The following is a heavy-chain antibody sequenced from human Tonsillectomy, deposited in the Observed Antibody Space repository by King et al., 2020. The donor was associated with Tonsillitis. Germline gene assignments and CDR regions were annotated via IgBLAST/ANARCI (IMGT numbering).Heavy chain of an antibody. CDR2: ISSSVRYI. Sequence: VQLVESGGGLVKPGGSLRLSCAASGFTFSSYSMNWVRQAPGKGLEWVSCISSSVRYIYYAASVKGRFTISRDSAKNSLYLQMTSLRAEDTAVYYCARGGGFSGYAYMDVWGKGTTATVSS. V-gene: IGHV3-21*01. D-gene: IGHD5-12*01. CDR1: GFTFSSYS. CDR3: ARGGGFSGYAYMDV. J-gene: IGHJ6*03.